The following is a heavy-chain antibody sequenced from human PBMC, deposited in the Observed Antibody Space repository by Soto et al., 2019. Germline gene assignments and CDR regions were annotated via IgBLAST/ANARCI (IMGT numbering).Heavy chain of an antibody. V-gene: IGHV2-5*02. CDR3: AQGYGTYYYYGMDV. J-gene: IGHJ6*02. CDR1: GFSLSTSGVG. CDR2: IYWDDDK. Sequence: GSGPTLVNPTQTLTLTCTFSGFSLSTSGVGVGWIRQPPGKALEWLALIYWDDDKRYSPSLKSRLTITKDTSKNQVVLTMTNMDPVGTATYYCAQGYGTYYYYGMDVWGQGTTVTVSS. D-gene: IGHD5-12*01.